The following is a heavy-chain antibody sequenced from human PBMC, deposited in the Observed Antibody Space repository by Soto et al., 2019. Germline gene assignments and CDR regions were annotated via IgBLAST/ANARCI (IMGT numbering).Heavy chain of an antibody. J-gene: IGHJ6*02. D-gene: IGHD5-18*01. CDR3: ARTSMQSRGYSYGHGGMDV. V-gene: IGHV5-51*01. Sequence: GESLKISCKGSGFSFTTYWIAWVRQMPGKGLEWMGIIYPGDSKTTYSPSFQGQVTISADKSISTAYLQWSSLKASDTAMYYCARTSMQSRGYSYGHGGMDVWGQGTTVTVSS. CDR1: GFSFTTYW. CDR2: IYPGDSKT.